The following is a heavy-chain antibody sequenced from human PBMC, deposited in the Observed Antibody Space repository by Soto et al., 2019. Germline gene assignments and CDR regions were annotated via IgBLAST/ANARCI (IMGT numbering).Heavy chain of an antibody. J-gene: IGHJ6*02. V-gene: IGHV3-7*01. CDR1: GFTFSTFL. CDR3: ARGLFNYYYGMDV. Sequence: PGGSLRLSCAASGFTFSTFLMSWVRQAPGKGLEWVANIKQDGTEINDVDSVKGRFTISRDNAKNSLYLQMNSLRAEDTAVYYCARGLFNYYYGMDVWGQGTTVTVSS. CDR2: IKQDGTEI.